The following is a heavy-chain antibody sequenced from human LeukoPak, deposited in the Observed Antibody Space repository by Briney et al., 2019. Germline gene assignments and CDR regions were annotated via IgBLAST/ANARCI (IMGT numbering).Heavy chain of an antibody. CDR3: ATDQGRGAAAGLFDY. J-gene: IGHJ4*02. CDR1: GYTLTELS. Sequence: SVKVSCKVSGYTLTELSMHWVRQAPGKGLEWMGGFDPEDGETICAQKFQGRATMTEDTSTDTAYMELSSLRSEDTAVYYCATDQGRGAAAGLFDYWGQGTLVTVSS. D-gene: IGHD6-13*01. V-gene: IGHV1-24*01. CDR2: FDPEDGET.